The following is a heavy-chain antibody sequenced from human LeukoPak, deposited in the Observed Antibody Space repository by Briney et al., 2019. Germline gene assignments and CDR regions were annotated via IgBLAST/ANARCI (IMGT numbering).Heavy chain of an antibody. CDR3: ANAGMAVAGHGGDGYYYGMDV. V-gene: IGHV3-30*18. CDR1: GFTFRSYG. J-gene: IGHJ6*02. CDR2: ISYDGGNK. Sequence: GRSLRLSCAASGFTFRSYGMHWVRQAPGKGLEWVAVISYDGGNKYYADSVKGRFTISRDNSKNTLYLQMNSLRAEDTAVYYCANAGMAVAGHGGDGYYYGMDVWGQGTTVTVSS. D-gene: IGHD6-19*01.